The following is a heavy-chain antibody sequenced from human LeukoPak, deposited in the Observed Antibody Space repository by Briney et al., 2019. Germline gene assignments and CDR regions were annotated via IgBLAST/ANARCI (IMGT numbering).Heavy chain of an antibody. CDR3: ARGQAYSSGWYAPRYAFDI. Sequence: SETLSLTRAVYGGFFSGYYWRGVRQPPGEGLEWSGGNNHSGSTNYNPSLKSRVTISVDTSKNQFSLKLSSVTAADTAVYYCARGQAYSSGWYAPRYAFDIWGQGTMVTVSS. D-gene: IGHD6-19*01. V-gene: IGHV4-34*01. CDR2: NNHSGST. J-gene: IGHJ3*02. CDR1: GGFFSGYY.